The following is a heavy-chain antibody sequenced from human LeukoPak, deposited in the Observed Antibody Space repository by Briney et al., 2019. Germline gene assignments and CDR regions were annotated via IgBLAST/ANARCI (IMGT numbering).Heavy chain of an antibody. V-gene: IGHV3-23*01. D-gene: IGHD3-22*01. Sequence: PGGSLRLSCAASGFTFSSYAMSWVRQAPGKGLEWVSAISGSGGSTYYADSVKGRFTISRDNSKNTLYLQMNSLRAEDTAVYYCASHRHNYYDSSGYYYESAFDIWGQGTMVTVSS. CDR3: ASHRHNYYDSSGYYYESAFDI. J-gene: IGHJ3*02. CDR2: ISGSGGST. CDR1: GFTFSSYA.